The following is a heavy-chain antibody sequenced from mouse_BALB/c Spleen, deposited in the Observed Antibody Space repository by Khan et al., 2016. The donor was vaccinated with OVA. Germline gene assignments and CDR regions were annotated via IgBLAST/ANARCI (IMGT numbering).Heavy chain of an antibody. J-gene: IGHJ2*02. Sequence: QLEESGPGLVKPSQSLSLTCTVTGYSITSDYAWNWIRQPPGNQLEWMGFISYSGNTKYNPSLNSRSSITGDTSKNQFFLQLNSVTTEDTAAYYCARVYGGDFDYWGQGTSLTVSS. D-gene: IGHD1-1*01. CDR2: ISYSGNT. CDR3: ARVYGGDFDY. V-gene: IGHV3-2*02. CDR1: GYSITSDYA.